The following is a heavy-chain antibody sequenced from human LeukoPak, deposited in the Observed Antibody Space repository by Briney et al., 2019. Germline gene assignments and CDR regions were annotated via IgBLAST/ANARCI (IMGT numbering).Heavy chain of an antibody. V-gene: IGHV3-23*01. CDR3: AKVVLSYGSSPFDY. CDR1: GFTFSSYA. J-gene: IGHJ4*02. CDR2: ISGSGGST. Sequence: GGSLSLSCAAAGFTFSSYAMSWVRQAAGEGLEWVSSISGSGGSTYYADSVKGRFTISRDNSKTTLYLQMNSLRAEDTAVNYCAKVVLSYGSSPFDYWGQGTLVTVSS. D-gene: IGHD5-18*01.